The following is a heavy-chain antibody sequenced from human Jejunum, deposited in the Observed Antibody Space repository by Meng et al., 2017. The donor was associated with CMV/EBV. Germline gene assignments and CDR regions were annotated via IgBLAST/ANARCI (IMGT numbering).Heavy chain of an antibody. V-gene: IGHV4-61*02. J-gene: IGHJ4*02. CDR1: GGSVSSASYL. Sequence: QVQVQGSGPRLVKPSQPLSLTCIVSGGSVSSASYLWSWIRQPAGKGLEGIGRMYSSGSTYYNPSLKSRLTMSIDTSKNQFSLELSSVTAADTAVYYCARMTGTNYFDYWGQGTLVTVSS. CDR2: MYSSGST. CDR3: ARMTGTNYFDY. D-gene: IGHD3-9*01.